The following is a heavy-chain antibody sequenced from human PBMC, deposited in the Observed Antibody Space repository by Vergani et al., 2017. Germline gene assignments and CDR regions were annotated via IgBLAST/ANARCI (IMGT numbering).Heavy chain of an antibody. D-gene: IGHD6-19*01. CDR3: AIGTIAVAVGFDY. CDR1: GYSISSGYY. Sequence: VQLQESGPGLVKPSETLSLTCAVSGYSISSGYYWGWIRQPPGKGLEWIGSIYHSGSTYYNASLKSRVTISVDTSKNQFSLKLTSVTAADTAVYYCAIGTIAVAVGFDYWGQGTLVTVSS. J-gene: IGHJ4*02. CDR2: IYHSGST. V-gene: IGHV4-38-2*01.